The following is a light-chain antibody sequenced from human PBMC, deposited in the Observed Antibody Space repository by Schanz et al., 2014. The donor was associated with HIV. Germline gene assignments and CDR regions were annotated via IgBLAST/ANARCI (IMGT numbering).Light chain of an antibody. CDR2: GNK. J-gene: IGLJ2*01. V-gene: IGLV1-40*01. Sequence: QSVLTQPPSVSGAPGQRVTISCTGSSSNIGARYDVHWYQQLPGTAPKLVIYGNKNRPSGVPDRFSGSRSDTSASLAITGLQAEDEADYYCQAADSSLSGVIFGGGTKLTVL. CDR3: QAADSSLSGVI. CDR1: SSNIGARYD.